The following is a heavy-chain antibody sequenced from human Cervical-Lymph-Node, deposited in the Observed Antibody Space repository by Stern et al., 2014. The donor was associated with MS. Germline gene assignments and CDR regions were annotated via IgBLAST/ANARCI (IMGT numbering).Heavy chain of an antibody. CDR3: AKGLLSSENAFDI. CDR1: GYTFTSYG. Sequence: QVQLVQSGAEVKTPGASVKVSCKASGYTFTSYGIRWVRQAHGQGLEWMGWIVRNKDTRNYAKKLQDRVTMTTDSTTSTAYMELRNLRSDDTDVYYCAKGLLSSENAFDIWGQGTMVTVSS. CDR2: IVRNKDTR. V-gene: IGHV1-18*01. J-gene: IGHJ3*02. D-gene: IGHD3-22*01.